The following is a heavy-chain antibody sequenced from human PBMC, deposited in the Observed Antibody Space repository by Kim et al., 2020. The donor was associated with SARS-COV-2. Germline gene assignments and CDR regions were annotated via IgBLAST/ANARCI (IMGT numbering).Heavy chain of an antibody. Sequence: ASVKVSCKASGYTFTSYGISWVRQAPGQGLEWMGWISAYNGNTNYAQKLQGRVTMTTDTSTSTAYMELRSLRSDDTAVYYCARDGRQTGYSSGWYETTRPPGYDYWGQGTLVTVSS. V-gene: IGHV1-18*01. CDR3: ARDGRQTGYSSGWYETTRPPGYDY. D-gene: IGHD6-19*01. J-gene: IGHJ4*02. CDR2: ISAYNGNT. CDR1: GYTFTSYG.